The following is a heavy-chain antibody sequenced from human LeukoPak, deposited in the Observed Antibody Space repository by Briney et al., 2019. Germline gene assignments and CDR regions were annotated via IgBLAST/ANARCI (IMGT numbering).Heavy chain of an antibody. D-gene: IGHD3-16*01. CDR3: AKKLGPAPGDVFDY. V-gene: IGHV3-23*01. CDR2: ISSNDVTN. CDR1: GFTFTSYA. Sequence: PGGSLRLFCAASGFTFTSYAMSWLRQAPGEGLEGVSDISSNDVTNFYADVEKGRFTICKDYYKNRLYLKKSSLRAEDTAVYYCAKKLGPAPGDVFDYWGQGILVTVSS. J-gene: IGHJ4*02.